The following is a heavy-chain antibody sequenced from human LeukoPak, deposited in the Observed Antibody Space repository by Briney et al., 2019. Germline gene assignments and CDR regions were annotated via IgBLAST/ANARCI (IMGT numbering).Heavy chain of an antibody. V-gene: IGHV4-4*07. CDR3: ARDRGQQWLWWFDP. CDR2: IYTSGST. D-gene: IGHD6-19*01. Sequence: PSEILSLTCTVSGGSISSYYWSWIRQPAGKGLEWIGRIYTSGSTNYNPSLKSRVTMSVDTSKNQFSLKLSSVTAADTAVYYCARDRGQQWLWWFDPWGQGTLVTVSS. J-gene: IGHJ5*02. CDR1: GGSISSYY.